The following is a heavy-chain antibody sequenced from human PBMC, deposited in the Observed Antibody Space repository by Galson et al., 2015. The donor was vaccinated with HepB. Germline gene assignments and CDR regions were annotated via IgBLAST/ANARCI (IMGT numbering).Heavy chain of an antibody. CDR2: VRNKPNTYTT. J-gene: IGHJ3*02. Sequence: SLRLSCAASGFIFSDHYIDWVRQAPGRGLEWVGRVRNKPNTYTTEYAASVKGRFTISRGDSQNSVYLQMNSLKTEDTAVYYCARVPRNGIPGALDIWGQGTMVTVSS. CDR3: ARVPRNGIPGALDI. D-gene: IGHD1-26*01. CDR1: GFIFSDHY. V-gene: IGHV3-72*01.